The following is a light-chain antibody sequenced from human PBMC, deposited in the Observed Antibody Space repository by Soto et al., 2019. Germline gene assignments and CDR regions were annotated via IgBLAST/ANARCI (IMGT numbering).Light chain of an antibody. J-gene: IGKJ1*01. CDR3: HQRQSWPRT. CDR1: QSVSSN. V-gene: IGKV3-11*01. CDR2: LAS. Sequence: EIVITQSPSTLFVSPGERATHSCRASQSVSSNLAWYQQKPGQAPRPRIYLASNRAAGVPARLSGSGSGTDFSLTIRYVGPEDFTFYYCHQRQSWPRTFGQGTKVDIK.